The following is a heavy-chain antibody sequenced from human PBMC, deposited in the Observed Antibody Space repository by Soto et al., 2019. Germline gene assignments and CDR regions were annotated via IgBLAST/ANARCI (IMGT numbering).Heavy chain of an antibody. Sequence: EVQLLESGGGLVQPGGSLEISCGASGFNFGKYAMSWVRQAPGKGPEWVSSVGGTGSDTDYADSVRGRFTISRDNSKNTLYLHMNSLRTEDTAIYFCAKDFIPRNSIYVRFDIWGQGTTVTVFS. CDR1: GFNFGKYA. CDR2: VGGTGSDT. J-gene: IGHJ3*02. V-gene: IGHV3-23*01. D-gene: IGHD3-10*02. CDR3: AKDFIPRNSIYVRFDI.